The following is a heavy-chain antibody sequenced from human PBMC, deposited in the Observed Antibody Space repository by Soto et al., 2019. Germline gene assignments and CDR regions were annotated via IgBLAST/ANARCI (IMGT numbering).Heavy chain of an antibody. CDR3: ARVPYYYDSSGLDAFDI. Sequence: AASVKVSCKASGYTFTSYGISWVRQAPGQGLEWMGWISAYNGNTNYAQKLQGRVTMTTDTSTSTAYMELRSLRSDDTAVYYCARVPYYYDSSGLDAFDIWGQGTTVTVSS. V-gene: IGHV1-18*01. J-gene: IGHJ3*02. CDR1: GYTFTSYG. D-gene: IGHD3-22*01. CDR2: ISAYNGNT.